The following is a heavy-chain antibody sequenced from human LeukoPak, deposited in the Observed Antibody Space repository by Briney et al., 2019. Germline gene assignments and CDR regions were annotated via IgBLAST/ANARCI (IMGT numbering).Heavy chain of an antibody. J-gene: IGHJ4*02. V-gene: IGHV3-43*02. CDR2: ISGDGGST. CDR3: AKSLRPYYYDSSGYDY. D-gene: IGHD3-22*01. Sequence: GGSLRLSCAASGFTFDDYAMHWVRQAPGKGLEWVSLISGDGGSTYYADSVKGRFTLSRDNSKNSLYLQMNSLRTEDTALYYCAKSLRPYYYDSSGYDYWGQGTLVTVSS. CDR1: GFTFDDYA.